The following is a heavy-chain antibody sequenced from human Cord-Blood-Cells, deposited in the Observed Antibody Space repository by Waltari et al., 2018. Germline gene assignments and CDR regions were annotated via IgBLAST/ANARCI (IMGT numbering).Heavy chain of an antibody. J-gene: IGHJ6*02. D-gene: IGHD1-26*01. V-gene: IGHV4-30-2*01. CDR1: GGSISSGGYY. CDR2: IYHSGST. CDR3: ARRSGRDYYYGMDV. Sequence: QLQLQESGSGLVKPSQTLSLTCAVSGGSISSGGYYWSWIRQPPGKGLEWIGYIYHSGSTYYNPDLKSRVTISVDRSKNQFSLKLSYVTAADTAVYYCARRSGRDYYYGMDVWGQGTTVTVSS.